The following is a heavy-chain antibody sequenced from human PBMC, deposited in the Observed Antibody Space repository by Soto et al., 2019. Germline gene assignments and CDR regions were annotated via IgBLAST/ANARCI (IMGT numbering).Heavy chain of an antibody. J-gene: IGHJ6*02. Sequence: HPGGSLRLSCAASGFTFSSYGMHWVRQAPGKGLEWVAVISYDGSNKYYADSVKGRFTISRDNSKNTLYLQMNSLRAEDTAVYYCAKDIVRSTPGYCSGGSCYPGDRHYYYYGMDVWGQGTTVTVSS. CDR1: GFTFSSYG. D-gene: IGHD2-15*01. V-gene: IGHV3-30*18. CDR2: ISYDGSNK. CDR3: AKDIVRSTPGYCSGGSCYPGDRHYYYYGMDV.